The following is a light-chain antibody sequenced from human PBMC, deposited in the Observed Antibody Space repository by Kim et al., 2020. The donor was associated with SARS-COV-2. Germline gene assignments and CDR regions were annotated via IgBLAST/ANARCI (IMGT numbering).Light chain of an antibody. CDR1: QIVGNY. CDR2: DAS. V-gene: IGKV3-11*01. CDR3: QQRTNWPPLT. Sequence: YPGERATLSCRASQIVGNYLAWYQQKPGQAPRLLIYDASNRATGIPARFSGSGSGTDFTLTISSLEPEDFAVYYCQQRTNWPPLTFGQGTRLEIK. J-gene: IGKJ5*01.